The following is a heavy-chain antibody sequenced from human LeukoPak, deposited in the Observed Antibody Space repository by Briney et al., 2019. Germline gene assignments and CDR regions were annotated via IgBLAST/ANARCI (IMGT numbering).Heavy chain of an antibody. V-gene: IGHV3-30*04. CDR3: ARTNTAMALSLDY. D-gene: IGHD5-18*01. Sequence: GGSLRLSCAASGFTFSSYAMHWVRQAPGKGLEWVAVISYDGSNKYYADSVKGRFTISRDNSKNTLYLQMNSLRAEDTAVYYCARTNTAMALSLDYWGQGTLVTVSS. CDR1: GFTFSSYA. J-gene: IGHJ4*02. CDR2: ISYDGSNK.